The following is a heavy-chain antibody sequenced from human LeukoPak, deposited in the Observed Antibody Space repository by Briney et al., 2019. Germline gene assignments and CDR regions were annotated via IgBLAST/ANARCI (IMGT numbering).Heavy chain of an antibody. CDR3: AKYYYDSPSIYCYYYGMDV. V-gene: IGHV3-23*01. CDR1: GFTFSSYA. D-gene: IGHD3-22*01. J-gene: IGHJ6*02. CDR2: ISGSGGST. Sequence: GGSLRLSCAASGFTFSSYAMSWVRQAPGKGLEWVSAISGSGGSTYYADSVKGRFTISRDNSKNTLYLQMNSLRAEDTAVYYCAKYYYDSPSIYCYYYGMDVWGQGTTVTVSS.